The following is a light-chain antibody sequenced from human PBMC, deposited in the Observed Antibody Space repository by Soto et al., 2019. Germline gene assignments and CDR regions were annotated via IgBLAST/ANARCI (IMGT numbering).Light chain of an antibody. Sequence: EIVLTQSPATLSLSPGERATLSCRASQSVGTYLAWSQQKPDQPPTHLIYDASTRATAIGPTFSGSGSGTDFTLTISSLEPEDFAIYSCQQYNSSPCTFGQGTKLEIK. J-gene: IGKJ2*01. V-gene: IGKV3-11*01. CDR2: DAS. CDR3: QQYNSSPCT. CDR1: QSVGTY.